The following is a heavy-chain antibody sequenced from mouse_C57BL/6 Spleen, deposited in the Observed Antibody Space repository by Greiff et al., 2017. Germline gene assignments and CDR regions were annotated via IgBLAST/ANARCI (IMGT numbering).Heavy chain of an antibody. D-gene: IGHD1-1*01. CDR1: GFSLTSYG. J-gene: IGHJ3*01. Sequence: VKVEESGPGLVQPSQSLSITCTVSGFSLTSYGVHWVRQSPGKGLEWLGVIWSGGSTDYNAAFISRLSISKGNSKSQVFFKMNSLQADDTAIYYCARSYGSSPWFAYWGQGTLVTVSA. CDR2: IWSGGST. CDR3: ARSYGSSPWFAY. V-gene: IGHV2-2*01.